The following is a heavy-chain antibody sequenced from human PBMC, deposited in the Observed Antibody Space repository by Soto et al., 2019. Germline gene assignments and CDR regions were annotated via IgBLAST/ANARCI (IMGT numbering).Heavy chain of an antibody. CDR1: GGSISSYY. CDR3: ARDRSGSYYPSSFDY. CDR2: MYFRGST. V-gene: IGHV4-59*01. J-gene: IGHJ4*02. D-gene: IGHD1-26*01. Sequence: QVQLQESGPGLVKPSETLSLTCTVSGGSISSYYWSWIRQPPGKGLEWIGYMYFRGSTNYNPSLQSRVTISVDTSKNQFSLKLSSVTAADTAAYYCARDRSGSYYPSSFDYWGQGILVTVSS.